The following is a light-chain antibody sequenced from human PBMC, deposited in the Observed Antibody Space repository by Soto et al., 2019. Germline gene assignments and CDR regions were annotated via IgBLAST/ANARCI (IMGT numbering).Light chain of an antibody. V-gene: IGKV3-11*01. CDR2: DAS. Sequence: NEVAQSPSAVPLSPRERASLWWRASQSVSNYVAWYQQKPGQAPRLLIYDASNRATGIPARFSGSGSGTHFTLTSSRLEPEDSPVYYWQQYGTSPVTFPPGTKVDIK. CDR3: QQYGTSPVT. J-gene: IGKJ3*01. CDR1: QSVSNY.